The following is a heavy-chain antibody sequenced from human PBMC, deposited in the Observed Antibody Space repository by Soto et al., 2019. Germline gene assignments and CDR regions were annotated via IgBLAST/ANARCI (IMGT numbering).Heavy chain of an antibody. J-gene: IGHJ4*02. CDR3: ARQGPHGANWVRYFDS. D-gene: IGHD7-27*01. CDR1: GGSISSSSYY. Sequence: QLQLQESGPGLVKPSETLSLTCTVSGGSISSSSYYWGWIRQPPGKGLEWIGSIYYSGSTYYNPSLRNRVTISVDTSKNQFSLKLSSVTAADTAVYYCARQGPHGANWVRYFDSWGQGTLVTVSS. V-gene: IGHV4-39*01. CDR2: IYYSGST.